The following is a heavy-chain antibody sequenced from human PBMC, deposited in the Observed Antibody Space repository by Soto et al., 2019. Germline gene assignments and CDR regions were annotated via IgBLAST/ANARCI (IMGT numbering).Heavy chain of an antibody. CDR1: GGAFSRYA. J-gene: IGHJ5*02. V-gene: IGHV1-69*06. CDR2: IIPMFDTP. D-gene: IGHD3-10*01. CDR3: ARNHDPLIIVTVGAHKYFDT. Sequence: QVQLVQSGAEEKRPGSSVRVSCKASGGAFSRYAISWVRQAPGQGLEWMGGIIPMFDTPNYAQKFQGRLTITADKSTGTAYKELISLRSEDTARYYVARNHDPLIIVTVGAHKYFDTWGQGTQGTVSS.